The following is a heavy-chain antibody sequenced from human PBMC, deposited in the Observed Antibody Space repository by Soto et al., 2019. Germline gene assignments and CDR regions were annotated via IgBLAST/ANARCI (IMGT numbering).Heavy chain of an antibody. Sequence: QVQLQESGPGLVKPSQTLSLTCTVSGGSISSGDYYWSWIRQPPGKGLEWIGYIYYSGSTYYNPSLMSRVTIAVDTSKNQFSLKLSSVTAADTAVYYCARETYYYGSGPGYWGQGTLVTVSS. CDR3: ARETYYYGSGPGY. CDR2: IYYSGST. J-gene: IGHJ4*02. CDR1: GGSISSGDYY. D-gene: IGHD3-10*01. V-gene: IGHV4-30-4*01.